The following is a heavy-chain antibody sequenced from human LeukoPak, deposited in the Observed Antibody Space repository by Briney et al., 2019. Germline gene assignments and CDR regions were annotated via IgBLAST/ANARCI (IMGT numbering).Heavy chain of an antibody. Sequence: GGSLRLSCAASGFTFSSYGMHWVRQAPGKGLEWVAVISYDGSNKYYADSVKGRFTISRDNSKNTLYLQMNSLRAEDTAVYYCAKDIRYGAYGRGYYYGMDVWGQGTTVTVSS. CDR2: ISYDGSNK. CDR1: GFTFSSYG. D-gene: IGHD4-17*01. J-gene: IGHJ6*02. CDR3: AKDIRYGAYGRGYYYGMDV. V-gene: IGHV3-30*18.